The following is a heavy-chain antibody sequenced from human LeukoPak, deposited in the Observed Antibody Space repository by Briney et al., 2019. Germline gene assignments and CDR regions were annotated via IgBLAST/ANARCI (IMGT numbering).Heavy chain of an antibody. D-gene: IGHD3-10*01. CDR1: GFTLSSYW. CDR2: IYSDGSST. V-gene: IGHV3-74*01. J-gene: IGHJ4*02. Sequence: GGSLRLSCAASGFTLSSYWMHWVRQAPGKGLVWVSRIYSDGSSTNYADSVKGRFTISRDNDKNTLYLQMNSLTIEDTAFYYCTGQTYYFDSGTSFDYWGQGTLVTVSS. CDR3: TGQTYYFDSGTSFDY.